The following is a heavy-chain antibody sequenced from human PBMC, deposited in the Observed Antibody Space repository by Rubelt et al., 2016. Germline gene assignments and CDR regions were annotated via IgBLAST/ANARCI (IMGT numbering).Heavy chain of an antibody. J-gene: IGHJ4*02. Sequence: QVQLQQWGAGLLKPSETLSLTCAVYGGSFSGYYWSWIRQPPGKGLEWIGEINHSGSTNYNPSLKSRVTLSVDTSKNQVSLKLSSVTAADTAVYYCARGAAAAYWGQGTLVTVSS. D-gene: IGHD6-13*01. CDR1: GGSFSGYY. V-gene: IGHV4-34*01. CDR2: INHSGST. CDR3: ARGAAAAY.